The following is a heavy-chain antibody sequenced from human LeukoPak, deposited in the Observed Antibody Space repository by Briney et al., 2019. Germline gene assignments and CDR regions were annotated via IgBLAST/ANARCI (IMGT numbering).Heavy chain of an antibody. CDR3: ARSPRYSRLNRG. Sequence: RRSLRLSCAASGFTFSNFGMHWVRQAPGKRLEWVAVIWYDGSNKHYADSVKGRFRISRDNSKNSLFLQMDGLRAEDTALYYCARSPRYSRLNRGWGQGTLVTVSS. J-gene: IGHJ4*02. CDR1: GFTFSNFG. V-gene: IGHV3-33*01. CDR2: IWYDGSNK. D-gene: IGHD6-13*01.